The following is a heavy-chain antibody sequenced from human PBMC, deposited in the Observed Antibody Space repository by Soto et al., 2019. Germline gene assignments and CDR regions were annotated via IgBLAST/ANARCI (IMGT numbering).Heavy chain of an antibody. CDR2: IYWNDDK. J-gene: IGHJ5*02. CDR1: GFSLSTRGVG. V-gene: IGHV2-5*01. Sequence: SGPTLVNPTQTLTLTCTFSGFSLSTRGVGVGWIRHPPGKALEWLALIYWNDDKRCSPSLTSRLTITKDTSKNQVVLKMTNMDHVDTATYYCANRPRYRSSWYLNWFDPWGQGALVTV. CDR3: ANRPRYRSSWYLNWFDP. D-gene: IGHD6-13*01.